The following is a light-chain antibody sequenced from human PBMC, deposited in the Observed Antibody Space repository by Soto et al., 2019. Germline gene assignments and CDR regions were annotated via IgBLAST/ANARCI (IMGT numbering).Light chain of an antibody. Sequence: EIVLTQSPAALSVSPGERATLSCWASQSVGSTLNWYQQRPGQAPRLLIYDTSIRATGIPARFSGSGSGTEFTLTIASLQSEDVAVYYCQQYYSTPITFGQGTRLEIK. CDR1: QSVGST. CDR2: DTS. CDR3: QQYYSTPIT. V-gene: IGKV3-15*01. J-gene: IGKJ5*01.